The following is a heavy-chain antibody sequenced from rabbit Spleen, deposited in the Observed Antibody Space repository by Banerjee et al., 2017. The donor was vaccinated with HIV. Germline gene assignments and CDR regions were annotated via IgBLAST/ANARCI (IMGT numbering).Heavy chain of an antibody. CDR2: INTGSGSA. Sequence: QSLEESGGGLVKPEGSLTLTCKASGFDLSDYYYMCWVRQAPGKGLEWIGCINTGSGSAYYASWVNGRFTISKTSSTTVTLQMTSLTAADTATYFCARDLVGVIGWNFGWWGQGTLVTVS. CDR1: GFDLSDYYY. CDR3: ARDLVGVIGWNFGW. J-gene: IGHJ3*01. V-gene: IGHV1S40*01. D-gene: IGHD4-1*01.